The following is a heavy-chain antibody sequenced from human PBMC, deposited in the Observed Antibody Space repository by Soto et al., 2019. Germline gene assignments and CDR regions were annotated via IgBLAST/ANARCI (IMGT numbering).Heavy chain of an antibody. CDR3: DRGFFRGGSCYSRDF. CDR2: IYYSGST. D-gene: IGHD2-15*01. V-gene: IGHV4-30-4*01. Sequence: SETLSLTCTVSGGSISSGDYYWSWIRQPPGKGLEWIGYIYYSGSTYYNPSLKSRVTISVDTSKNQFSLKLSSVTAADTAVYYCDRGFFRGGSCYSRDFWGQGTLVPVYS. J-gene: IGHJ4*02. CDR1: GGSISSGDYY.